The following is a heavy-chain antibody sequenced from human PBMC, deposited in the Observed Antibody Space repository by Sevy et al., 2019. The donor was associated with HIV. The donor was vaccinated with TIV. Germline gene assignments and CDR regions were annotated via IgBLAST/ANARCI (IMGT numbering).Heavy chain of an antibody. D-gene: IGHD2-15*01. J-gene: IGHJ4*02. CDR2: FDPEDGET. V-gene: IGHV1-24*01. CDR1: GYTLTELS. CDR3: ATVVSGEKGSCSGASCHLLDY. Sequence: ASVKVSCKLSGYTLTELSMHWVRQAPGKGLEWMGGFDPEDGETIYAQKFQGRVTMTEDTSTDTAYMELSSLRSEDTAVYYSATVVSGEKGSCSGASCHLLDYWGQGTLVTVSS.